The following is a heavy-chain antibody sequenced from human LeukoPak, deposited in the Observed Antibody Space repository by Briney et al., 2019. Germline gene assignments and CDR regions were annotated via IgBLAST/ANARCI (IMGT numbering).Heavy chain of an antibody. Sequence: GGSLRLSCAASGFTVSSNYMSWVRQAPGKGLEWVSVIYSGGSTYYADSVKGRFTISRHNSKNTLYLQMNSLRAEDTAVYYCARDGVRGVSPTGPLDYWGQGTLVTVSS. D-gene: IGHD3-10*01. J-gene: IGHJ4*02. CDR3: ARDGVRGVSPTGPLDY. CDR2: IYSGGST. V-gene: IGHV3-53*04. CDR1: GFTVSSNY.